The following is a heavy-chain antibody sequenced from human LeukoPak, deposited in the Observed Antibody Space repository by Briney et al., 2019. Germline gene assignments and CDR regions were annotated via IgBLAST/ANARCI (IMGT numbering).Heavy chain of an antibody. J-gene: IGHJ5*02. CDR3: ARAGSRYYYDSSGYIKVGNWFDP. Sequence: ASVKVSCKASGYTFTSYAMNWVRQAPGQGLEWMGWINTNTGNPTYAQGFTGRFVFSLDTSVSTAYLQISSLKAEDTAVYYCARAGSRYYYDSSGYIKVGNWFDPWGQGTLVTVSS. D-gene: IGHD3-22*01. V-gene: IGHV7-4-1*02. CDR1: GYTFTSYA. CDR2: INTNTGNP.